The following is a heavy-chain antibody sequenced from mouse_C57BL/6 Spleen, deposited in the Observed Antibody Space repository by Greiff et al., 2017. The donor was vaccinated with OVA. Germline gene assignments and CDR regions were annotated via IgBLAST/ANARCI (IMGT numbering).Heavy chain of an antibody. CDR2: IYPSDSET. V-gene: IGHV1-61*01. CDR3: ARGPYYSNPAWFAY. J-gene: IGHJ3*01. Sequence: VKLMESGPELVKPGSSVKLSCKASGYTFTSYWMDWVKQRSGQGLEWIGNIYPSDSETHYNQKFKDKATLTVDKSSSTAYMQLSSLTSEESAVYYCARGPYYSNPAWFAYWGQGTLVTVSA. CDR1: GYTFTSYW. D-gene: IGHD2-5*01.